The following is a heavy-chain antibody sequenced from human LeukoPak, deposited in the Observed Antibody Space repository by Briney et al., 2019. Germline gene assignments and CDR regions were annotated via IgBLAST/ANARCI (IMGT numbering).Heavy chain of an antibody. J-gene: IGHJ4*02. CDR3: TRVYEYISGWYRNDY. CDR1: GFTFSSYW. V-gene: IGHV3-7*01. CDR2: IKQDESEK. D-gene: IGHD6-19*01. Sequence: GGSLRLSCAPSGFTFSSYWMSWVRQAPGKGLEWVANIKQDESEKYYVDSVKGRFTISRDNAKNSLYLQMNSLRAEDTAVYYCTRVYEYISGWYRNDYWGQGTLVTVSS.